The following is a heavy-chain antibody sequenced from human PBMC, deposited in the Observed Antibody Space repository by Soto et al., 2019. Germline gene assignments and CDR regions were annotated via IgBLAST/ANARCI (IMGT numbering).Heavy chain of an antibody. CDR1: GFTFSSYW. D-gene: IGHD3-3*01. V-gene: IGHV3-7*01. CDR2: IKQDGSEK. CDR3: ARDGRNDFWSGYYYYYGMDV. J-gene: IGHJ6*02. Sequence: GGSLRLSCAASGFTFSSYWMSWVRQAPGKGLEWVANIKQDGSEKYYVDSVKGRFTISRDNAKNSLYLQMNSLRAEDTAVYYCARDGRNDFWSGYYYYYGMDVWGQGTTVTVSS.